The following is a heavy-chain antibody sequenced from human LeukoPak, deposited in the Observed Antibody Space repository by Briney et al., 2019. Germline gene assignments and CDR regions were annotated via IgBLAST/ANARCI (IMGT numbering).Heavy chain of an antibody. CDR1: GFTFSSYS. D-gene: IGHD4-17*01. Sequence: PGGSLRLSCAASGFTFSSYSMNWDRQAPGRGLEWVSSISSSSSYIYYADSVKGRFTISRDNAKNSLYLQMNSLRAEDTAVYYCATSELDYGDSRGAFDIWGQGTMVTVSS. V-gene: IGHV3-21*01. CDR3: ATSELDYGDSRGAFDI. CDR2: ISSSSSYI. J-gene: IGHJ3*02.